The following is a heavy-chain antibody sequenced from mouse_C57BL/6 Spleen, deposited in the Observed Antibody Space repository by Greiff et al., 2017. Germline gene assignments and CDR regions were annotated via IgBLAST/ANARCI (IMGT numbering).Heavy chain of an antibody. J-gene: IGHJ1*03. Sequence: QVQLQQPGAELVRPGSSVKLSCKASGYTFTSYWMDWVKQRPGQGLEWIGNIYPSDSETHYNQKFKDKATLTVDKSSSTAYMQLSSLTSEDSAVYCCARSGSSFYGYFDVWGTGTTVTVSS. CDR2: IYPSDSET. CDR3: ARSGSSFYGYFDV. CDR1: GYTFTSYW. D-gene: IGHD1-1*01. V-gene: IGHV1-61*01.